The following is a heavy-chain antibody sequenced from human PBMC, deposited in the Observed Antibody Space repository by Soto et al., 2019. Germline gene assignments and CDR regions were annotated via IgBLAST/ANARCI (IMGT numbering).Heavy chain of an antibody. D-gene: IGHD2-2*01. CDR2: ISGSGGST. V-gene: IGHV3-23*01. J-gene: IGHJ4*02. CDR3: AKDDRYCSSTSCYAREFDY. CDR1: GFTFSSYA. Sequence: GGSLRLCCAASGFTFSSYAMSWVRQAPGKGLEWVSAISGSGGSTYYADSVKGRFTISRDNSKNTLYLQMNSLRAEDTAVYYCAKDDRYCSSTSCYAREFDYWGQGT.